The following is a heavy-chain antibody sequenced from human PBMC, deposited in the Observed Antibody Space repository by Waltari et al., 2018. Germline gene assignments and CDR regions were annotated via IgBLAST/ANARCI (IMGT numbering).Heavy chain of an antibody. D-gene: IGHD1-26*01. CDR3: ARDKWDAFDI. CDR2: MGGSGDST. Sequence: ELQLLESGGGLVQPGGSLRLSCAASGSTFSSYAMGWVRQAPGKGLEWGSGMGGSGDSTYYADSVKGRFTISRDNSKNTLYLQMNSLRAEDTAVYYCARDKWDAFDIWGEGTMVTVSS. J-gene: IGHJ3*02. CDR1: GSTFSSYA. V-gene: IGHV3-23*01.